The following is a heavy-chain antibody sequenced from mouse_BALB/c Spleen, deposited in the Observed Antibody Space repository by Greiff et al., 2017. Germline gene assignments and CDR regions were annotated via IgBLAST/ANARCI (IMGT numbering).Heavy chain of an antibody. Sequence: EVLLVESGGGFVQPGGSRKLSCAASGFTFSGFGMHWVRQAPEKGLEWVAYISSGSSTIYYADTVKGRFTISRDTPKNTLFLQMSSLRSEDTAMYYCAREGLRRNYFDYWGQGTTLTVSS. CDR3: AREGLRRNYFDY. J-gene: IGHJ2*01. V-gene: IGHV5-17*02. CDR1: GFTFSGFG. CDR2: ISSGSSTI. D-gene: IGHD2-12*01.